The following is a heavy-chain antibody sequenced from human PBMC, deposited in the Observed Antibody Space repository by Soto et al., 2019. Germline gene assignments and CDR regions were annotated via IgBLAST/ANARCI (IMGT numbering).Heavy chain of an antibody. CDR3: AIDSGDNWTDKAH. Sequence: QVQLQESGPGLVKPSETLSLTCTVSGASISDYSWSWIRQPAGKGLEWMGRISSTGNIHYNPSFRCPVTMSIETSRAEFPLRLSSVTAADAAVYYCAIDSGDNWTDKAHWGQGTQVIVSS. J-gene: IGHJ4*02. V-gene: IGHV4-4*07. CDR2: ISSTGNI. D-gene: IGHD1-20*01. CDR1: GASISDYS.